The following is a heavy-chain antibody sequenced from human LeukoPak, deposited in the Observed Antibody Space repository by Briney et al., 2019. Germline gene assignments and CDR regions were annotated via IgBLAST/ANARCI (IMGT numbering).Heavy chain of an antibody. V-gene: IGHV1-24*01. J-gene: IGHJ5*02. CDR3: ATAGDPSQYNWFYP. CDR2: FDPEAGET. Sequence: ASVKVSCMVSGYTLTELSMHWVRQAPGKGLEWMGGFDPEAGETIYAQKFQGRVTMTEDTSTDTAYMELSSLRSEDTAVYYCATAGDPSQYNWFYPWGQGTLVIVSS. D-gene: IGHD5-24*01. CDR1: GYTLTELS.